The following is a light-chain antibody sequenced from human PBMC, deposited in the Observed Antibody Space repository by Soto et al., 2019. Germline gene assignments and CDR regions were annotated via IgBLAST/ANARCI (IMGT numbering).Light chain of an antibody. CDR2: AAS. CDR1: QTISNY. J-gene: IGKJ2*01. Sequence: DIQMTQSPSSLSASVGDRVTITCRASQTISNYLNWYQQKPGKAPKLLIYAASTLQSGVPSRFSGSGSGPDFTLTITSLQPEDFATYYCQQSHRIPYTFGQGTKLEIK. V-gene: IGKV1-39*01. CDR3: QQSHRIPYT.